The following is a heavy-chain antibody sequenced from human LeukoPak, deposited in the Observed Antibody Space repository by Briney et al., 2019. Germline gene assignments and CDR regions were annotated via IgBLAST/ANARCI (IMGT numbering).Heavy chain of an antibody. Sequence: ASVKVSCKASGGTFSSYAISWVRQAPGQGLEWMGRIIPILGIANYAQKFQGRVTITADKSTSTAYVELSSLRSEDTAVYYCARGNIELRFLEWSMGWFDPWGQGTLVTVSS. V-gene: IGHV1-69*04. CDR2: IIPILGIA. CDR1: GGTFSSYA. J-gene: IGHJ5*02. D-gene: IGHD3-3*01. CDR3: ARGNIELRFLEWSMGWFDP.